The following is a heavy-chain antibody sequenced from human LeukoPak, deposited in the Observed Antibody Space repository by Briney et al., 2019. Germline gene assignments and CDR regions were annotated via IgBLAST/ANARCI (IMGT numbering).Heavy chain of an antibody. CDR1: GGSISSGGYY. V-gene: IGHV4-30-2*01. Sequence: PSQTLSLTCTVSGGSISSGGYYWSWIRQPPGKGLEWIRYIYHSGSTYYNPSLKSRVTISVDRSKNQFSLKLSSVTAADTAVYYCAMAVVVPAALNGPFDYWGQGTLVTVSS. J-gene: IGHJ4*02. D-gene: IGHD2-2*01. CDR3: AMAVVVPAALNGPFDY. CDR2: IYHSGST.